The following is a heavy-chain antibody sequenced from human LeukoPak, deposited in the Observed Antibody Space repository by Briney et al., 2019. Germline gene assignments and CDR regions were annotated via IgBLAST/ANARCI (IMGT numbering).Heavy chain of an antibody. J-gene: IGHJ1*01. CDR2: ISYDGSNK. V-gene: IGHV3-30-3*01. Sequence: LGRSLSHSCAASGLTFSNYAMHWVRQAPGQGLEWVAVISYDGSNKYYADSVKGRFTISRDNSKNTLYLQMNSLRAEDTAVYYCARDRPTVVRGVIADCGQGSPLTVSS. CDR1: GLTFSNYA. CDR3: ARDRPTVVRGVIAD. D-gene: IGHD3-10*01.